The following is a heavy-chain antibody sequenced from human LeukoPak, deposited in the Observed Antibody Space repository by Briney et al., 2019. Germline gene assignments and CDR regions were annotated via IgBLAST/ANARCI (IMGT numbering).Heavy chain of an antibody. V-gene: IGHV1-18*01. J-gene: IGHJ4*02. CDR3: ARSTIGYCSGGSCYSLDYFDY. CDR1: GYTFTSYG. Sequence: ASVKVSCKASGYTFTSYGISWVRQAPGQGLEWMGWISAYNGNTNYAQKLQCRVTMTTDTSTSTAYMELRSLRSDDTAVYYCARSTIGYCSGGSCYSLDYFDYWGQGTLVTVSS. D-gene: IGHD2-15*01. CDR2: ISAYNGNT.